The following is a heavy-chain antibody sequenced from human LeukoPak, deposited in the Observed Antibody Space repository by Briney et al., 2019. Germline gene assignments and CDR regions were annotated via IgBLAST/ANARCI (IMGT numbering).Heavy chain of an antibody. J-gene: IGHJ4*02. CDR1: GYTFTSYD. CDR3: AKDCRAYGDHEGFDY. D-gene: IGHD4-17*01. CDR2: MNPNSGNT. Sequence: ASVKVSCKASGYTFTSYDINWVRQATGQGLEWMGWMNPNSGNTGYAQKFQGRVTITRNTSISTAYMELSSLRSEDAAVYYCAKDCRAYGDHEGFDYWGQGTLVTVSS. V-gene: IGHV1-8*03.